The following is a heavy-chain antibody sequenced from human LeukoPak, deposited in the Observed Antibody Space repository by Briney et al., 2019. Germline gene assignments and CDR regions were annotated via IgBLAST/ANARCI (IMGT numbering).Heavy chain of an antibody. Sequence: GGSLRLSCAASGLTFSSYWMHWVRQAPGKGLVWVSRINSDGSSTSYADSVKGRFTISRDNAKNTLYLQMNSLRAEDTAVYYCARDGSSGWYRDYYYGMDVWGQGTTVTVSS. CDR1: GLTFSSYW. J-gene: IGHJ6*02. V-gene: IGHV3-74*01. CDR2: INSDGSST. D-gene: IGHD6-19*01. CDR3: ARDGSSGWYRDYYYGMDV.